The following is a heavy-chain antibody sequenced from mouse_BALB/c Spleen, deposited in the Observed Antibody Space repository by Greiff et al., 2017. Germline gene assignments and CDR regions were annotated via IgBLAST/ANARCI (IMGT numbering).Heavy chain of an antibody. CDR3: ARSGVRRWYFDV. CDR2: INPSNGRT. CDR1: GYTFTSYW. V-gene: IGHV1S81*02. D-gene: IGHD2-14*01. Sequence: VQVVESGAELVKPGASVKLSCKASGYTFTSYWMHWVKQRPGQGLEWIGEINPSNGRTNYNEKFKSKATLTVDKSSSTAYMQLSSLTSEDSAVYYCARSGVRRWYFDVWGAGTTVTVSS. J-gene: IGHJ1*01.